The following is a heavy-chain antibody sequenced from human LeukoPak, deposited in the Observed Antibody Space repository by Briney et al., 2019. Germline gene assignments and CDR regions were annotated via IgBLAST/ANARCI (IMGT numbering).Heavy chain of an antibody. Sequence: PGRSLRLSCAASGFTFDDFAMHWVRQAPGKGLEWVSGISWNSGSIGYADSVKGRFTISRDNAKNSLYLQMNSLGAEDTAVYYCARVGEDGYKSGYFDYWGQGTLVTVSS. CDR2: ISWNSGSI. CDR1: GFTFDDFA. CDR3: ARVGEDGYKSGYFDY. J-gene: IGHJ4*02. V-gene: IGHV3-9*01. D-gene: IGHD5-24*01.